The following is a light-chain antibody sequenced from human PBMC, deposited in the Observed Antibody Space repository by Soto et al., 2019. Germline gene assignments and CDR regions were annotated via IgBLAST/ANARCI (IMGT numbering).Light chain of an antibody. CDR2: AAS. Sequence: DIQLTQSPSFLSASVGDRVTITCRASQGISSYLAWYQQKPGKAPKLLIYAASTLQSGVPSRFSGSGSGTEFTHTISSLQPEDFATYYCQQLNSYLFTFGPGTKVDIK. CDR3: QQLNSYLFT. J-gene: IGKJ3*01. V-gene: IGKV1-9*01. CDR1: QGISSY.